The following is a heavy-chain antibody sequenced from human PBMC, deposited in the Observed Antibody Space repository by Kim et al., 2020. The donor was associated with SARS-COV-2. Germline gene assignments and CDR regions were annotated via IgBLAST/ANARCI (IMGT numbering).Heavy chain of an antibody. D-gene: IGHD6-19*01. J-gene: IGHJ4*02. CDR3: ARGTYSSGWTFDF. CDR1: GFIFSTYW. CDR2: IKQDGTQK. Sequence: GGSLRLSCAASGFIFSTYWLSWVRQAPGKGLEWVANIKQDGTQKFYVDSVKGRFTVSRDNAKNSLFLQMNSLRAEDTAVYYCARGTYSSGWTFDFWGQGTLVTVSS. V-gene: IGHV3-7*04.